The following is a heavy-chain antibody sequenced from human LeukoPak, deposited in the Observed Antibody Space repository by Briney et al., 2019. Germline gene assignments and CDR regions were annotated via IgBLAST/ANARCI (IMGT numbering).Heavy chain of an antibody. V-gene: IGHV3-53*01. Sequence: GGSLRLSSAASGFTVSTNYMSWVRQAPGKGLEWVSLINSGGSTYYADSVKGRFTISRDNSKNTLYLQMNSLRAEDTAVYYCARDFGPRPYYYMDVWGKGTTVTVSS. J-gene: IGHJ6*03. CDR1: GFTVSTNY. CDR3: ARDFGPRPYYYMDV. D-gene: IGHD3-10*01. CDR2: INSGGST.